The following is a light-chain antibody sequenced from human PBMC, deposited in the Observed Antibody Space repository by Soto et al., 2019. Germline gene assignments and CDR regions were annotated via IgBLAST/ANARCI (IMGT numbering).Light chain of an antibody. CDR3: SSYTSSSTLYV. Sequence: QSALTQPASVSGSPGQPITISCTGTSSDVGGYNYVSWYQQHPGKAPKLIICEVSNRPSGVSNRFSGSKSGNTASLTISGLQAEDEADYYCSSYTSSSTLYVFGTGTQLTVL. CDR2: EVS. CDR1: SSDVGGYNY. J-gene: IGLJ1*01. V-gene: IGLV2-14*01.